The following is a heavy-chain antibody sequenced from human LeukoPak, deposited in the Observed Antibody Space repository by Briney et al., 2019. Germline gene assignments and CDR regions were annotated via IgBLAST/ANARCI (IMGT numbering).Heavy chain of an antibody. CDR2: INHSGST. CDR3: ARHIAPRRGWFDP. D-gene: IGHD6-6*01. CDR1: GGSFSGYY. V-gene: IGHV4-34*01. Sequence: SETLSLTCAVYGGSFSGYYWSWIRQPPGKGLEWIGGINHSGSTNYNPSLKSRVTISVDTSKNQFSLKLSSVTAADTAVYYCARHIAPRRGWFDPWGQGTLVTVSS. J-gene: IGHJ5*02.